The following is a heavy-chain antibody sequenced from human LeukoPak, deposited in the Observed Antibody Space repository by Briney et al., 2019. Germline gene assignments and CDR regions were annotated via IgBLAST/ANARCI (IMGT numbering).Heavy chain of an antibody. CDR3: ARAMSIAARLQTIFDY. V-gene: IGHV4-39*07. J-gene: IGHJ4*02. D-gene: IGHD6-6*01. CDR2: IYYSGST. Sequence: PSETLSLTCTVSGGSISSGSYYWSWIRQPPGKGLEWIGSIYYSGSTYYNPSLKSRVTISVDTSKNQFSLNLTSVTAADTAVYYCARAMSIAARLQTIFDYWGQGTLVTVSS. CDR1: GGSISSGSYY.